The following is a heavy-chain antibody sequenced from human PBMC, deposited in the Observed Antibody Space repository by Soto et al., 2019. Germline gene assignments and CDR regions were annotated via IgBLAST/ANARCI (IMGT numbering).Heavy chain of an antibody. V-gene: IGHV4-31*03. CDR2: IYYSGST. CDR1: GGSISSGGYY. D-gene: IGHD6-13*01. CDR3: ARDGTAAAGTPLFDY. Sequence: SETLSLTCTVSGGSISSGGYYWSWIRQHPGKGLEWIGYIYYSGSTYYNPSLKSRVTISVDTSKNQFSLKLSSVTAADTAVYYCARDGTAAAGTPLFDYWGQGTLVTVSS. J-gene: IGHJ4*02.